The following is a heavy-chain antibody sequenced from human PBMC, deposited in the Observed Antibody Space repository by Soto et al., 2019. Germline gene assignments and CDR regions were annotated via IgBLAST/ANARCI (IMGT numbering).Heavy chain of an antibody. D-gene: IGHD3-22*01. Sequence: TGGSLRLSCAASGFTFSSYAMSWVRQAPGKGLEWVSAISGSGGSTYYADSVKGRFAISRDNSKNTLYLQMNSLRAEDTAVYYCAKGSNYYDSSDYFDYWGQGTLVTVSS. CDR2: ISGSGGST. CDR1: GFTFSSYA. J-gene: IGHJ4*02. V-gene: IGHV3-23*01. CDR3: AKGSNYYDSSDYFDY.